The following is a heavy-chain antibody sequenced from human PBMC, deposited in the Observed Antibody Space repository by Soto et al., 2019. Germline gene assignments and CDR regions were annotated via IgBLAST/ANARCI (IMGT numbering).Heavy chain of an antibody. V-gene: IGHV1-18*04. CDR1: GYTFTSYG. Sequence: GASVKVSCKASGYTFTSYGISWVRQAPGQGLEWMGWNSAYNGNTNYAQKLQGRVTMTTDTSTSTAYMELRSLRSDDTAVYYCARDGFVGVVVVAATPNDYWGQGTLVTVSS. CDR2: NSAYNGNT. D-gene: IGHD2-15*01. CDR3: ARDGFVGVVVVAATPNDY. J-gene: IGHJ4*02.